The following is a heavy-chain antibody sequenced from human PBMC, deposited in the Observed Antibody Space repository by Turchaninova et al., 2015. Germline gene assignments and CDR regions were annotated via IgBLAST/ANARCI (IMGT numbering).Heavy chain of an antibody. J-gene: IGHJ4*02. D-gene: IGHD1-14*01. CDR3: AGGGPEASDY. V-gene: IGHV3-72*01. CDR2: SRNKAESSFT. CDR1: GFTFGDHD. Sequence: EVQLVESGGGLVRPGGSLRLSCVASGFTFGDHDLDWVRQAPGKGLEGVGRSRNKAESSFTKYAASGQDRFTISRDDSKNLLYLQMNNLKTEDTAVYYCAGGGPEASDYWGQGTLVTVSS.